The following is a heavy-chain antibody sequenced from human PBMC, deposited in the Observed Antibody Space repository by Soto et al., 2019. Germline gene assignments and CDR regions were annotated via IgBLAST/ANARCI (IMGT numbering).Heavy chain of an antibody. D-gene: IGHD4-17*01. CDR3: ARMTTVTNWFDP. CDR1: GGSISGSSYY. CDR2: IYYSGNT. J-gene: IGHJ5*02. V-gene: IGHV4-39*01. Sequence: SETLSLTCTVSGGSISGSSYYWGWIRQPPGKGLEWIGSIYYSGNTYYNPSLKSRVTISVDTSKNQFSLKLNSVTAADTAVYYCARMTTVTNWFDPWGQGTLVTVS.